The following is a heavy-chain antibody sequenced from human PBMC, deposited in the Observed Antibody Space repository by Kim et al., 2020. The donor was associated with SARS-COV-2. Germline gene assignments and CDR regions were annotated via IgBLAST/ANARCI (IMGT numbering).Heavy chain of an antibody. CDR3: ARAVAGRIDAFDL. V-gene: IGHV3-7*04. J-gene: IGHJ3*01. Sequence: YYVDSMNGRFTISGDNAHNSLYRHVTSLRPDDTAMYYCARAVAGRIDAFDLWGQGTMVTVSS. D-gene: IGHD6-19*01.